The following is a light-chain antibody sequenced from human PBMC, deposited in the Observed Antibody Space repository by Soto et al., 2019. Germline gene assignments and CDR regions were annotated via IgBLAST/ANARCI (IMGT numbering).Light chain of an antibody. Sequence: QSVLTQPPSASGTPGQRVTVSCSGSSSNIGGHLNPVYWFQQLPGSAPKLLLYKNNQRPSGVPDRFSGSTSAASASLATSGLLPEDEADYYCAAWDDSLSAYVFGTGTKVTVL. J-gene: IGLJ1*01. CDR2: KNN. CDR1: SSNIGGHLNP. CDR3: AAWDDSLSAYV. V-gene: IGLV1-47*01.